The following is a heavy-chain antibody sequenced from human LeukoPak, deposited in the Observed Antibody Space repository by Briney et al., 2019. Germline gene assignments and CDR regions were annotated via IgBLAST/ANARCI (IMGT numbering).Heavy chain of an antibody. Sequence: GGSLRLPCAASGFTFSSYSMNWVRQAPGKGLEWVSYISSSSSTIYYADSVKGRFTISRDNAKNSLYLQMNSLRAEDTAVYYCASYDFWSGYPHAFDIWGQGTMVTVSS. CDR1: GFTFSSYS. J-gene: IGHJ3*02. D-gene: IGHD3-3*01. CDR3: ASYDFWSGYPHAFDI. V-gene: IGHV3-48*01. CDR2: ISSSSSTI.